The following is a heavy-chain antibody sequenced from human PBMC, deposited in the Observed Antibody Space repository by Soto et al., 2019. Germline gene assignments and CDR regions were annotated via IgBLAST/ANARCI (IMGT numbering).Heavy chain of an antibody. V-gene: IGHV4-39*01. CDR1: GDSISSSRYY. CDR3: AKGNITGWASYFDY. Sequence: SETLSLTCTVSGDSISSSRYYWGWIRQPPGKGLAWIGTIYYSGRTYYNPSLKSRVTISADTSKNQFSLQLSSVTVSDTAFYYCAKGNITGWASYFDYWGHGTLVTVSS. D-gene: IGHD6-19*01. J-gene: IGHJ4*01. CDR2: IYYSGRT.